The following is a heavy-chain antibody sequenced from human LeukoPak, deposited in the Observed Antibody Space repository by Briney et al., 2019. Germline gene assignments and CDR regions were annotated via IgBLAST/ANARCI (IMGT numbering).Heavy chain of an antibody. CDR1: GFTFSSYA. CDR2: ISGSGGST. CDR3: AKTDALLVGATSHLDY. V-gene: IGHV3-23*01. D-gene: IGHD1-26*01. J-gene: IGHJ4*02. Sequence: GGSLRLSCAASGFTFSSYAMSWVCQAPGKGLEWVSAISGSGGSTYYADSVKGRFTISRDNSKNTLYLQMNSLRAEDTAVYYCAKTDALLVGATSHLDYWGQGTLVTVSS.